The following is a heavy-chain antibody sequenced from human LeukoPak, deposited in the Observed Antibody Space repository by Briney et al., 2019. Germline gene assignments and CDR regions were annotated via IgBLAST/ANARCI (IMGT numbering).Heavy chain of an antibody. CDR2: IYYSGST. CDR1: GGSMSSYY. Sequence: PSDTLSLTCTVSGGSMSSYYWSWIRQPPGKGLEWIGYIYYSGSTKYNPSLKSRVTISVDTSKNQFSLKLSSVTAADTAVYYCARGARAGYNLEPFDYWGQGTLVTVSS. V-gene: IGHV4-59*08. CDR3: ARGARAGYNLEPFDY. J-gene: IGHJ4*02. D-gene: IGHD5-24*01.